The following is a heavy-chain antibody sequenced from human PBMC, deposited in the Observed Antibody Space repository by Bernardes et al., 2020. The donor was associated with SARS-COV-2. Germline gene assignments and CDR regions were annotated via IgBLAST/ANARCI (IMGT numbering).Heavy chain of an antibody. Sequence: SETLSLTCTVSGDSINNNYWSWIRQPPGKGLEWIGYIFYSGSTNYNPSLKSRVSMSVDTSKNQFSLNLKSVTAADTAVYYCARRPMDGSGSYPLYFYYGMDVWGQGNTVIVSS. CDR3: ARRPMDGSGSYPLYFYYGMDV. CDR1: GDSINNNY. CDR2: IFYSGST. J-gene: IGHJ6*02. V-gene: IGHV4-59*08. D-gene: IGHD3-10*01.